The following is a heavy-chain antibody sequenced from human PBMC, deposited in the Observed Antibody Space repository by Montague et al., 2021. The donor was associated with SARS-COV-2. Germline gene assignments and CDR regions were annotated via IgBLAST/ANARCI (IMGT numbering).Heavy chain of an antibody. CDR2: IHHGGST. Sequence: SETLSLTCAVHGGSFSTYSWNWISQPRGKGLEWIGEIHHGGSTNYNPSLKSRVTISADTSKNQFSLKLTSVAAADTAVYYCARLGDGVVPSPILGVGPYYSYYYMDVWGKGTTVTVSS. CDR1: GGSFSTYS. D-gene: IGHD3-10*01. V-gene: IGHV4-34*01. CDR3: ARLGDGVVPSPILGVGPYYSYYYMDV. J-gene: IGHJ6*03.